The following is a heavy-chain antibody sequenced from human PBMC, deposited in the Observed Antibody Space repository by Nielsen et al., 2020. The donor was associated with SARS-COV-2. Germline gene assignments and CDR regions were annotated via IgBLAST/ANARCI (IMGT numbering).Heavy chain of an antibody. Sequence: GESLKISCAASGFTFSNAWMSWVRQAPGKGLEWVGRIKSKTDGGTTDYAAPVKGRFTISRDDSKNTLYLQMNSLKTEDTAVYYCTTDRVYDYVWGSYRYEGYWGQGTLVTVSS. CDR2: IKSKTDGGTT. J-gene: IGHJ4*02. CDR1: GFTFSNAW. CDR3: TTDRVYDYVWGSYRYEGY. V-gene: IGHV3-15*01. D-gene: IGHD3-16*02.